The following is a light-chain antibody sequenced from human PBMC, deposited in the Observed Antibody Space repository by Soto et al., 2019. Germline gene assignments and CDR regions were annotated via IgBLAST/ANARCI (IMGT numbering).Light chain of an antibody. CDR3: QQYSRYST. V-gene: IGKV1-5*01. Sequence: DIQMTQSPSTLPASVGDRVTITCRASQSISSWLAWYQQKPGKAPKLLIYDASSLESGVPSRFSGSGSGTEFTLTISSLQPDDFATYYCQQYSRYSTFGQGTKVDIK. CDR2: DAS. J-gene: IGKJ1*01. CDR1: QSISSW.